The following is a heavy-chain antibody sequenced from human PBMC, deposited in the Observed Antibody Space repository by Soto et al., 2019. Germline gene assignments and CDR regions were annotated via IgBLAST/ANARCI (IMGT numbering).Heavy chain of an antibody. Sequence: GGSLRLSCAASGFTFSSYAMSWVRQAPGKGLEWVSAISGSGGSTYYADSEKGRFTISRDNSKNTLYLQMNSLRAEDTAVYYCAKDYYGSGSSYYFDYWGQGTLVTVSS. CDR2: ISGSGGST. CDR3: AKDYYGSGSSYYFDY. V-gene: IGHV3-23*01. J-gene: IGHJ4*02. D-gene: IGHD3-10*01. CDR1: GFTFSSYA.